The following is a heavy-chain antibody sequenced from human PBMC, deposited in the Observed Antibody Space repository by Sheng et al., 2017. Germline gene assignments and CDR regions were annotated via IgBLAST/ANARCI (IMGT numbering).Heavy chain of an antibody. V-gene: IGHV1-18*01. CDR3: ATQLGRGTYRLDT. CDR1: GYTFTKYA. CDR2: ISTYSGYT. D-gene: IGHD1-26*01. Sequence: QGQLLQSGVEVKKTGASVRVSCRASGYTFTKYAINWVRQAPGQGLEWMAWISTYSGYTNFAPRFQGKFTLTTDTSTSTAYLELKNLRSDDTAVYFCATQLGRGTYRLDTWGQGTLVTVSS. J-gene: IGHJ5*02.